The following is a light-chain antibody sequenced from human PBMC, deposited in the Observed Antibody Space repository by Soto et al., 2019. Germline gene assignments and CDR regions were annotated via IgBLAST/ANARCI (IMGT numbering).Light chain of an antibody. CDR3: QQRSNWPPLT. CDR2: DAS. Sequence: EIVLTQSPATLSLSPGERATLSCRASQSVSSYLAWYQQKPGQAPRLLIYDASNRATGIPARFSGRGSGSDFTLPIRSLEPEDFAVYYCQQRSNWPPLTFGGGTKVEIK. CDR1: QSVSSY. V-gene: IGKV3-11*01. J-gene: IGKJ4*01.